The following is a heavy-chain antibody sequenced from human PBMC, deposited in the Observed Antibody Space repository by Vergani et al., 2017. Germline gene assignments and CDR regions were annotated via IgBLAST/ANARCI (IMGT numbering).Heavy chain of an antibody. V-gene: IGHV3-30*02. CDR3: AGXHYYDSSGLGGFDI. Sequence: LVESGGGVVQPGGSLRLSCAASGFTFSSYGMHWVRQAPGKGLEWVAFIRYDGSNKYYADSVKGRFTISRDNSKNTLYLQMNSLRAEDTAVYYWAGXHYYDSSGLGGFDIWGQGTMVTVSS. J-gene: IGHJ3*02. CDR1: GFTFSSYG. D-gene: IGHD3-22*01. CDR2: IRYDGSNK.